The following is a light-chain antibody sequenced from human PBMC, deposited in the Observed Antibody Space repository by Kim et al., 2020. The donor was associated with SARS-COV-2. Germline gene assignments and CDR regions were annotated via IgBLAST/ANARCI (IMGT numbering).Light chain of an antibody. V-gene: IGKV1-6*01. CDR2: AAS. Sequence: ASKGDRVTIACRPSQGIRNDLSWYQQKPGQAPKVLVYAASSLQPGVPSRFSGSGSDTDFTLTISSLQPEDAATYYCLQDYTYPWTFGQGTKVDIK. J-gene: IGKJ1*01. CDR3: LQDYTYPWT. CDR1: QGIRND.